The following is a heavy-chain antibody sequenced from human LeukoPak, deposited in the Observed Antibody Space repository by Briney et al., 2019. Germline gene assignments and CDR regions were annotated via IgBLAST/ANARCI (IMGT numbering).Heavy chain of an antibody. Sequence: SETRSPTSALAAYSLSSVCYWGWIRQPPGKGQEWIGSIYHSGSTYYNPSLKSRVTISVDTSKNQFSLKLSSVTAADTAVYYCARPRMGGFDPWGQGTLVTVSS. CDR1: AYSLSSVCY. CDR3: ARPRMGGFDP. V-gene: IGHV4-38-2*01. D-gene: IGHD3-16*01. CDR2: IYHSGST. J-gene: IGHJ5*02.